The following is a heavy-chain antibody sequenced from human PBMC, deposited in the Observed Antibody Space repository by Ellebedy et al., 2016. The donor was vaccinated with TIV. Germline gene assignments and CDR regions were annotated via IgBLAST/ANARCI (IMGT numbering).Heavy chain of an antibody. J-gene: IGHJ4*02. CDR2: IRSKAYGGTT. CDR1: GFTFGDYA. Sequence: PGGSLRLSCTASGFTFGDYAMSWFRQAPGKGLEWVGFIRSKAYGGTTEYAASVKGRFTISRDDSKSIAYLQMNSLKTEDTAVYYCTRAYCGGDCYWGGYWGQGTLVTVSS. CDR3: TRAYCGGDCYWGGY. V-gene: IGHV3-49*03. D-gene: IGHD2-21*02.